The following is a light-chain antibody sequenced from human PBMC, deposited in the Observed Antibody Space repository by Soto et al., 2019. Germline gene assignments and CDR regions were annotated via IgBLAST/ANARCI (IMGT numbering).Light chain of an antibody. Sequence: DIVMTQSPLSLPVTPAEAASISSRSSQSVLYSDGYNRMDWYLQKPGRSPQLLISLGANRASGVTDRYNGSVSGTDFTLTISKVDAEDVEVYYYIQALQTPWTFGQGTGVEIQ. V-gene: IGKV2-28*01. CDR1: QSVLYSDGYNR. J-gene: IGKJ1*01. CDR2: LGA. CDR3: IQALQTPWT.